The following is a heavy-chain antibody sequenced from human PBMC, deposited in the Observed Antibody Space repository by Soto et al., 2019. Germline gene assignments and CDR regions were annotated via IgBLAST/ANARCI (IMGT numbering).Heavy chain of an antibody. CDR1: GFTFSSYA. J-gene: IGHJ6*02. V-gene: IGHV3-23*01. Sequence: WGSLRLSCAASGFTFSSYAMSWVRQAPGKGLEWVSAISGSGGSTYYADSVKGRFTISRDNSKNTLYLQMNSLRAEDTAVYYCAKAARYSSGYYGAVSYDYYYGMDVWGQGTTVTVSS. D-gene: IGHD3-22*01. CDR3: AKAARYSSGYYGAVSYDYYYGMDV. CDR2: ISGSGGST.